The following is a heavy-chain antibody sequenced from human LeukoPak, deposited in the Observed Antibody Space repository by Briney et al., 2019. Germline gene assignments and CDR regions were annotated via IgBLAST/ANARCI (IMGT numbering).Heavy chain of an antibody. V-gene: IGHV3-9*01. Sequence: PGRSPRLSCAASGFTFDDYAMHWVRQAPGKGLEWVSGISWNSGSIGYADSVKGRFTISRDNTKNSLYLQMNSLRAEDTAVYFCARSQGGYSYGKIDYWGQGTLVTVSS. CDR2: ISWNSGSI. J-gene: IGHJ4*02. D-gene: IGHD5-18*01. CDR3: ARSQGGYSYGKIDY. CDR1: GFTFDDYA.